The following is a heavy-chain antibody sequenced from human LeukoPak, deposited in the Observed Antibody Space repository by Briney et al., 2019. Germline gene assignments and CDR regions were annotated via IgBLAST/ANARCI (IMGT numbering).Heavy chain of an antibody. V-gene: IGHV1-46*01. D-gene: IGHD3-3*01. Sequence: ASVKVSCKASGYTFTSYYMHWVRQAPGQGLEWMGIINPSGGSTSYAQKFQGRVTMTRDTSTSTVYMELSSLRSEDTAVYYCARDPITIFGVVSSDAFDIWGQGTMVTVSS. J-gene: IGHJ3*02. CDR1: GYTFTSYY. CDR3: ARDPITIFGVVSSDAFDI. CDR2: INPSGGST.